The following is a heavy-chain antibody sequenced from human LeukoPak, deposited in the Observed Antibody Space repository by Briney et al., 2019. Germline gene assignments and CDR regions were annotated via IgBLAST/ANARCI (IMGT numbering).Heavy chain of an antibody. J-gene: IGHJ5*02. CDR1: GFTFSSYA. D-gene: IGHD6-6*01. Sequence: GRSLRLSCAASGFTFSSYAMHWVRQAPGKGLEWVAVISYHGSNKNYADSVKGRFTISRDNSKNTLFLQMNSLKTDDTAVYYCARGSHRIDYSSSGAFDPWGQGTLVTVSS. V-gene: IGHV3-30*04. CDR3: ARGSHRIDYSSSGAFDP. CDR2: ISYHGSNK.